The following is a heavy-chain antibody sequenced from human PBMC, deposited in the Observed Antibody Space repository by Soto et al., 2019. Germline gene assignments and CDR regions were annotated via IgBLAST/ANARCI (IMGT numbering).Heavy chain of an antibody. J-gene: IGHJ5*02. D-gene: IGHD1-26*01. V-gene: IGHV4-30-4*01. CDR2: INYSGRT. Sequence: SETLSLTCSVSSGSISSSDYYWSLIRQPPGKGLEWIGYINYSGRTYYKPSLKSRVSISLDTSKNQFSLRLTSVTAADTALYYFATQEVGGAYLYLPAPSAQRTLVPVSA. CDR1: SGSISSSDYY. CDR3: ATQEVGGAYLYLPAP.